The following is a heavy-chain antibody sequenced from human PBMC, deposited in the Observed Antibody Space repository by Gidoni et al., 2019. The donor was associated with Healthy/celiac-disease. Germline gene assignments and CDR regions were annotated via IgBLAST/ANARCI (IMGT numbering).Heavy chain of an antibody. CDR1: GFTFSSYA. Sequence: QVQLVESGGGVVQPGRSLRLSCAASGFTFSSYAMHWVRQAPGKGLEWLAVISDDGSNKYYADSVKGRFTISRDNSKNTLYLQMNSLRAEDTAVYYCARARRSYLIDYWGQGTLVTVSS. J-gene: IGHJ4*02. CDR2: ISDDGSNK. CDR3: ARARRSYLIDY. V-gene: IGHV3-30-3*01.